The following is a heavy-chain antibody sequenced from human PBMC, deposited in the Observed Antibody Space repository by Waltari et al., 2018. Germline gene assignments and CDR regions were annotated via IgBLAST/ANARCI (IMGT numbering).Heavy chain of an antibody. J-gene: IGHJ4*02. CDR3: ARDSSGYNYGYGY. Sequence: QVQLVQSGAAVKEPGASVRVSCTASGYTFTHYAIHWVRQAPGQRPEWMGWINAGNGNTKYSQKFQGRVTIIRDTSASTAYMELHSLRSADTAVYYCARDSSGYNYGYGYWGQGPWSPSPQ. CDR2: INAGNGNT. V-gene: IGHV1-3*01. CDR1: GYTFTHYA. D-gene: IGHD5-18*01.